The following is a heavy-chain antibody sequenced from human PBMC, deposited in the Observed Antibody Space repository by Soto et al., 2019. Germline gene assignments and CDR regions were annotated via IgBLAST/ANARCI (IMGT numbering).Heavy chain of an antibody. Sequence: KLSGTLSLTSTVSGGAIRSGSYDWGWNRQRPGKGLEWIGGIYYSGSTYYNPALKSRVTISVDKSKNQFSLQLSSVTAADTAVYYCASITLVRGVLPDYWGQGTLVTVAS. V-gene: IGHV4-39*07. CDR2: IYYSGST. CDR1: GGAIRSGSYD. CDR3: ASITLVRGVLPDY. J-gene: IGHJ4*02. D-gene: IGHD3-10*01.